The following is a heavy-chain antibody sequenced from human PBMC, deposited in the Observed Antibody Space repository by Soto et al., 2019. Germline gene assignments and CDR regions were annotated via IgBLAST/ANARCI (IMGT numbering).Heavy chain of an antibody. CDR2: IKQDGGEK. V-gene: IGHV3-7*01. CDR1: GFTFNNYW. D-gene: IGHD3-16*01. J-gene: IGHJ4*02. Sequence: LRLSCAASGFTFNNYWMSWVRQAPGKGLEWVANIKQDGGEKYYVDSVKGRFTISRDNAKNSLYLQMNSLGAEDTAVYYCAREDIWGSRHFDYWGQGTLVTVSS. CDR3: AREDIWGSRHFDY.